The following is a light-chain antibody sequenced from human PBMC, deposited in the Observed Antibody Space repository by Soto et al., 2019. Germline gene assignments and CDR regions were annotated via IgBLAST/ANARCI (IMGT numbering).Light chain of an antibody. J-gene: IGKJ1*01. Sequence: EVVLTQSPGTLSLYPGERATLSCRASQSVRSNYLAWYQQKPGQAPRLLIYGTSSRATGIPDRFRGSGSGTDFTLTISRLEPEDSAVYYCQQYVTSPEWVFGQGTKVDIK. CDR2: GTS. V-gene: IGKV3-20*01. CDR3: QQYVTSPEWV. CDR1: QSVRSNY.